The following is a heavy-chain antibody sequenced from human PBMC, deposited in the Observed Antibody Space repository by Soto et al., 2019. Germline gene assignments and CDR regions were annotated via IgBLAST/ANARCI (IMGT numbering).Heavy chain of an antibody. CDR3: AKSPNFYCSSPNCYKYYFDH. Sequence: GSLRLSCAASGFTFNTYGMHWVRQAPGKGLEWVAVISYDGSEKYYVDSVKGRSTISKDNSKNTLYLQMNSLRPEDTAVYYCAKSPNFYCSSPNCYKYYFDHWGQGTRVTVSS. V-gene: IGHV3-30*18. CDR1: GFTFNTYG. D-gene: IGHD2-2*02. J-gene: IGHJ4*02. CDR2: ISYDGSEK.